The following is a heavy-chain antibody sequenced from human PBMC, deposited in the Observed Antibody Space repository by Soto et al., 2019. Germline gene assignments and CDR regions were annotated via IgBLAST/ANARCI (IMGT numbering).Heavy chain of an antibody. V-gene: IGHV1-69*01. D-gene: IGHD4-17*01. J-gene: IGHJ4*02. Sequence: QVQLVQSGAEVKKPGSSVKVSCKASGGTFSSYAISWVRQAPGQGLEWLGGIIPIFGTANYAQKFQGRVTSTAHQFNSTAYMALSSSKSLDRAVYYCARGGLGGDHGAYAGGRTGKDYWGQGTLVTVSS. CDR1: GGTFSSYA. CDR2: IIPIFGTA. CDR3: ARGGLGGDHGAYAGGRTGKDY.